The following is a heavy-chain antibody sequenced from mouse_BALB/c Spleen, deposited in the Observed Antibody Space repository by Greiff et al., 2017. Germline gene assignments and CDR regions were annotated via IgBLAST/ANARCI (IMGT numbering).Heavy chain of an antibody. D-gene: IGHD2-4*01. J-gene: IGHJ2*01. Sequence: DVMLVESGGGLVKPGGSLKLSCAASGFTFSSYTMSWVRQTPEKRLEWVATISSGGSYTYYPDSVKGRFTISRDNAKNTLYLQMSSLKSEDTAMYYCTRDHYDYYFDYWGQGTTLTVSS. V-gene: IGHV5-6-4*01. CDR3: TRDHYDYYFDY. CDR1: GFTFSSYT. CDR2: ISSGGSYT.